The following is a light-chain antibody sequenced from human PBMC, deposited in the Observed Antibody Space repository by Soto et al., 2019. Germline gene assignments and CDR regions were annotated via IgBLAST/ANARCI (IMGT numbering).Light chain of an antibody. CDR1: QSVNSN. CDR3: QQYNNWPPHT. Sequence: EIVMTQSPATLSVSPGERATLSCRASQSVNSNLAWYQQKPGRAPRLLIYGASTRATGIPARFSGSGSGTEFPLNISSLQSEDFAVYYCQQYNNWPPHTFGQGTKLEIK. J-gene: IGKJ2*01. V-gene: IGKV3-15*01. CDR2: GAS.